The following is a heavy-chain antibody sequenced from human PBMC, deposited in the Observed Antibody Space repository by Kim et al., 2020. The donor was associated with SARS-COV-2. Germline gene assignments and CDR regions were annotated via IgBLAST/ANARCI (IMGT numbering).Heavy chain of an antibody. CDR2: VSDDGVDE. D-gene: IGHD1-26*01. V-gene: IGHV3-30*18. CDR1: GFDFSAYV. Sequence: GGSLRLSCAASGFDFSAYVMHWVRQAPGKGLEWVAAVSDDGVDEYFVDSVKGRFTISRHNSKNTVYLHMTGLRPEDTAVYYCAKVGIAYGGINHVDKWG. J-gene: IGHJ3*02. CDR3: AKVGIAYGGINHVDK.